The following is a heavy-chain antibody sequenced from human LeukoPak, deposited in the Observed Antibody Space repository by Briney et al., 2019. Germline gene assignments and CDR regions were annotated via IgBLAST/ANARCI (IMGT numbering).Heavy chain of an antibody. D-gene: IGHD1-26*01. CDR1: GFTFNNYN. CDR2: INPTGGST. Sequence: PGGSLRLSCAASGFTFNNYNMNWVRQAPGQGLEWMGLINPTGGSTGYAQKFQGRVTMTRDMSTSTDYMELSSLRSEDTAIYYCARDNSVGDNAWWFDPWGQGTLVTVSS. V-gene: IGHV1-46*02. J-gene: IGHJ5*02. CDR3: ARDNSVGDNAWWFDP.